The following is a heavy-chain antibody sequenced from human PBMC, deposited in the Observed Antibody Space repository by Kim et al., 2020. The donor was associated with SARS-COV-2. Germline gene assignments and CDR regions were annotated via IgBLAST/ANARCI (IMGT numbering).Heavy chain of an antibody. CDR1: GYTFTSYG. CDR3: ARDGLMYYDFWSGYYITRKSGNWFDP. V-gene: IGHV1-18*01. CDR2: ISAYNGNT. Sequence: ASVKVSCKASGYTFTSYGISWVRQAPGQVLEWMGWISAYNGNTNYAQKLQGRVTMTTDTSTSTAYMELRSLRSDDTAVYYCARDGLMYYDFWSGYYITRKSGNWFDPWGQGTLVTVSS. D-gene: IGHD3-3*01. J-gene: IGHJ5*02.